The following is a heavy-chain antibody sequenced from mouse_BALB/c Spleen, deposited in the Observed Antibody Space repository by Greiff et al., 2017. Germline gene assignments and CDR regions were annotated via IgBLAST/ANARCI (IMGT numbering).Heavy chain of an antibody. J-gene: IGHJ3*01. CDR1: GYSITSDYA. D-gene: IGHD1-1*01. CDR3: ASPLRGFAY. V-gene: IGHV3-2*02. Sequence: EVKLLESGPGLVKPSQSLSLTCTVTGYSITSDYAWNWIRQFPGNKLEWMGYISYSGSTSYNPSLKSRISITRDTSKNQFFLQLNSVTTEDTATYYCASPLRGFAYWGQGTLVTVSA. CDR2: ISYSGST.